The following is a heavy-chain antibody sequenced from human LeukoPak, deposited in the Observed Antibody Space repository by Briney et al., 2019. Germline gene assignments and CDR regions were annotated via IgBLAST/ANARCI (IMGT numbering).Heavy chain of an antibody. Sequence: APGKWLKWVGVIWYDGSNKYYADSVKGRFTIARDNSKNTLYLQMNSLRAEDTAVYYCARESDKYHVGVGIPDEWGKGT. J-gene: IGHJ4*02. CDR2: IWYDGSNK. V-gene: IGHV3-33*01. D-gene: IGHD1-26*01. CDR3: ARESDKYHVGVGIPDE.